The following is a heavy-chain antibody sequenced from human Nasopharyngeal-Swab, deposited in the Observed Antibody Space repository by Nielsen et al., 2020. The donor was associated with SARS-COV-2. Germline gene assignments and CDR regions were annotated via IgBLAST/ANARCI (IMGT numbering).Heavy chain of an antibody. Sequence: GESLKISCAASGFTFSSYSMNWVRQAPGKGLEWVSSISSSSSYIYYADSVKGRFTISRDNAKNSLYLQMNSLRAEDTAVYYCARDGVLSSRYGSERYYYYMDVWGKGTTVTVSS. CDR1: GFTFSSYS. D-gene: IGHD6-13*01. CDR3: ARDGVLSSRYGSERYYYYMDV. V-gene: IGHV3-21*01. CDR2: ISSSSSYI. J-gene: IGHJ6*03.